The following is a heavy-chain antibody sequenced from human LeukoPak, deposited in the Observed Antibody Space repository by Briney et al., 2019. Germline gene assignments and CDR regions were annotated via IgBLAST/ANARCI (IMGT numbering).Heavy chain of an antibody. CDR2: ISSSGSTI. J-gene: IGHJ4*02. Sequence: GGSLRLSCAASGFTFSSYEMNWVRQAPGKGLEWVSYISSSGSTIYYADSVKGRFTISRDNAKNSLYLQMNSLRAEDTAVYYCARGTPDYGDYAVDYWGQGTLVTVSS. D-gene: IGHD4-17*01. CDR3: ARGTPDYGDYAVDY. V-gene: IGHV3-48*03. CDR1: GFTFSSYE.